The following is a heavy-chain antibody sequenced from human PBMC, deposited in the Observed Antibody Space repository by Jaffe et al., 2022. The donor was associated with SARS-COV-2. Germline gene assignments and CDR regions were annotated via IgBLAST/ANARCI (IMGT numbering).Heavy chain of an antibody. CDR1: GLTFTYYN. V-gene: IGHV3-21*01. CDR2: ISSSSSYI. Sequence: EVQLVESGGGLVKPGGSLRLSCAASGLTFTYYNMNWVRQAPGKGLECVSSISSSSSYIYYADSVKGRFTISRDNAKNSLYLQMNSLRAEDTAVYYCASAEEDFGVVENYYYGMDVWGQGTTVTVSS. D-gene: IGHD3-3*01. J-gene: IGHJ6*02. CDR3: ASAEEDFGVVENYYYGMDV.